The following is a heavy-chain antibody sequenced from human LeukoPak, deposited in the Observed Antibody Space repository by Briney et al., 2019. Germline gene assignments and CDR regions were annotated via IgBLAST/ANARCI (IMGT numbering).Heavy chain of an antibody. Sequence: AGTLRLYFAASGFTFSSSSMNLVRKAPGKVLDWVSSISSSSSYIYYSDLVKGRFAFSRENAKNSLDLLMKSMRADETAGYYCAGGVFNAFDIWGQGTMVTVSS. CDR1: GFTFSSSS. CDR2: ISSSSSYI. D-gene: IGHD3-10*02. J-gene: IGHJ3*02. V-gene: IGHV3-21*01. CDR3: AGGVFNAFDI.